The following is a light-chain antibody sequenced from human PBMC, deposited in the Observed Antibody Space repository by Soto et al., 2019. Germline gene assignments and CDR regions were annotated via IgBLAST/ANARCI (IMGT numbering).Light chain of an antibody. V-gene: IGLV2-14*01. CDR3: KSYTTTSARV. CDR1: SNDVGAFNY. CDR2: EII. J-gene: IGLJ3*02. Sequence: QSALTQPASVSGSPGQSITISCTGTSNDVGAFNYVSWYQQHPGKAPKVIIYEIINRPSGVSNRFSGSKSGNTASLTISGLPADDEADYYCKSYTTTSARVFGGGTKLTVL.